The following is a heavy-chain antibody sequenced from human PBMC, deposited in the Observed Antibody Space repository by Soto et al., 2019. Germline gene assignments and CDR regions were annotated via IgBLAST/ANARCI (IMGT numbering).Heavy chain of an antibody. J-gene: IGHJ6*03. CDR1: GYTFTIYA. D-gene: IGHD3-9*01. V-gene: IGHV1-18*01. CDR3: ARDRPYDTWYYMDV. Sequence: VKVSCKASGYTFTIYAMHWVRQAPGQRLEWMGWISAYNGNTNYAQKLQGRVTMTTDTSTSTAYMELRSLRSDDTAVYYSARDRPYDTWYYMDVWGKGTTVTVSS. CDR2: ISAYNGNT.